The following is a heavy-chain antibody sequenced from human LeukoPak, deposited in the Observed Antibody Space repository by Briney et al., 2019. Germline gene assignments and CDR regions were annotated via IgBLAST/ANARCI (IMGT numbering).Heavy chain of an antibody. CDR3: AKDPSSIVVVPAATDY. Sequence: GGSLRLSCAASGFTFSSYAMSWVRQAPGKGLEWVSAISGSGGSTYYADSVKGRFTISRDNSKNTLYQQMNSLRAEDTAVYYCAKDPSSIVVVPAATDYWGQGTLVTVSS. CDR2: ISGSGGST. D-gene: IGHD2-2*01. CDR1: GFTFSSYA. J-gene: IGHJ4*02. V-gene: IGHV3-23*01.